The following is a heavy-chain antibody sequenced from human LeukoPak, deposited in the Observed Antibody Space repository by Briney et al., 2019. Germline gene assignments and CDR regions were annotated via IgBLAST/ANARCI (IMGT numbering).Heavy chain of an antibody. V-gene: IGHV4-59*01. CDR1: GGSISSYY. D-gene: IGHD3-22*01. CDR2: IYYSGST. CDR3: ARVRYYYDSSGYRPDAFDI. J-gene: IGHJ3*02. Sequence: PSETLSLTCTVSGGSISSYYWSWIRQPPGKGLEWIGYIYYSGSTNYNPSLKSRVTISVDTSKNQFSLKLSSVTAADTAVYYCARVRYYYDSSGYRPDAFDIWGQGTMVTVSS.